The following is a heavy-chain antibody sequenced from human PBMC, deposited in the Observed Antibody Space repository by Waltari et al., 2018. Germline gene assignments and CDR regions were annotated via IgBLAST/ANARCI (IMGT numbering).Heavy chain of an antibody. J-gene: IGHJ5*02. Sequence: QVQVVQSGAEVKKPGASVKISCKVSGYTFTSHTIHWVRQAPGQRLEWMGWVNAANGNTKYSQKFQDRLTIFRDTSAITAYMELSSLRSEDTAIYYCARSRREWELMFWFDPWGQGTLVTVSS. V-gene: IGHV1-3*01. D-gene: IGHD1-26*01. CDR2: VNAANGNT. CDR1: GYTFTSHT. CDR3: ARSRREWELMFWFDP.